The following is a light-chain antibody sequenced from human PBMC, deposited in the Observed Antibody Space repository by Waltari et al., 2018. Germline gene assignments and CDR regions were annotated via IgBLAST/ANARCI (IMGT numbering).Light chain of an antibody. CDR3: QQLNSYPIT. J-gene: IGKJ5*01. CDR1: QVISSN. Sequence: RAIQVISSNLAWYQQKPRKAPKLLISAASTLQSGVPLRFSGSGSGTEFTLTISSLQPEDFATYYCQQLNSYPITFGQGTRLEIK. CDR2: AAS. V-gene: IGKV1-9*01.